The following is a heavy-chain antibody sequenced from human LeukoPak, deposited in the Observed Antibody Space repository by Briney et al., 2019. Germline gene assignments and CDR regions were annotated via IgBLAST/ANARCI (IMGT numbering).Heavy chain of an antibody. V-gene: IGHV3-20*04. CDR3: ARDRPGIAAAGTGLDY. J-gene: IGHJ4*02. D-gene: IGHD6-13*01. CDR2: INWNGGST. CDR1: GFTFDDYG. Sequence: GGSLRLSCAASGFTFDDYGMSWVRQAPGKGLEWASGINWNGGSTGYADSVKGRFTISRDNAKNSLYLQMNSLRAEDTALYYCARDRPGIAAAGTGLDYWGQGTLVTVSS.